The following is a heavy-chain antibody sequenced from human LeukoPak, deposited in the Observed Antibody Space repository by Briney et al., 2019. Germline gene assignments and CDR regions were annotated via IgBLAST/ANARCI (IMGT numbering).Heavy chain of an antibody. Sequence: SVTVSFKTSGCTFSIYAISWVRQAPGQGREWMGGIIPIFDTTNYAQKFQGRVTVTTDESTSTAHMELSSLTSEDTAVYYCARVSRDIVLVPAAIRGWFDPWGQGTLVTVSS. D-gene: IGHD2-2*01. CDR1: GCTFSIYA. V-gene: IGHV1-69*05. CDR3: ARVSRDIVLVPAAIRGWFDP. CDR2: IIPIFDTT. J-gene: IGHJ5*02.